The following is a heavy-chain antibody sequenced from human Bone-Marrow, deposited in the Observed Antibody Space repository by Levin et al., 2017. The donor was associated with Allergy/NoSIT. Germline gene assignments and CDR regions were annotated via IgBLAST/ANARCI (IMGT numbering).Heavy chain of an antibody. V-gene: IGHV3-23*01. Sequence: GESLKISCAASGFTSGFTFNRYAMTWVRQAQGKGLEWVSVISGSGGDTYYADSVKGRFTISRDNSNNTVYLQMNSLRAEDTALYYCAKDRDNSIWYTLGGGLEIWGQGTTVTVSS. D-gene: IGHD6-13*01. CDR1: GFTFNRYA. CDR3: AKDRDNSIWYTLGGGLEI. J-gene: IGHJ3*02. CDR2: ISGSGGDT.